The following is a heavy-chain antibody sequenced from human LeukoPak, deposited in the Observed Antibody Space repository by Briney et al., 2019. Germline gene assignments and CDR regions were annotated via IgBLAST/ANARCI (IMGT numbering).Heavy chain of an antibody. D-gene: IGHD1-26*01. CDR2: ISFDGSNQ. CDR3: AKPPEVGATVGYFDY. J-gene: IGHJ4*02. Sequence: GGSLRLSCAASGFTFSSYGMHWVRQAPGKGLEWVALISFDGSNQYYADSVKGRFTISRDNSKNTLYLQMNSLRAEDTAVYYSAKPPEVGATVGYFDYWGQGTLVTVSS. CDR1: GFTFSSYG. V-gene: IGHV3-30*18.